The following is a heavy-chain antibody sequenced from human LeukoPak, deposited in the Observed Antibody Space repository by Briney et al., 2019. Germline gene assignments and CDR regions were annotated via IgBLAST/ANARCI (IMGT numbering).Heavy chain of an antibody. D-gene: IGHD3-10*01. CDR1: GGSIRSSGYY. V-gene: IGHV4-39*01. CDR3: VRVHPGSGSQYFDY. CDR2: IYDSGRT. J-gene: IGHJ4*02. Sequence: PSETLSLTCTVSGGSIRSSGYYWGWIRQPPGKGLEWIGSIYDSGRTYYNPSLKSRVTISVDTSKNQFSLKLSSVTAADTAVYYCVRVHPGSGSQYFDYWGQGTLVTVSS.